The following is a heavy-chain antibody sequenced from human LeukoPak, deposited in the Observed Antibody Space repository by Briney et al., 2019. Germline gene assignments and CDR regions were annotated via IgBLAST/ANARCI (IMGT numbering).Heavy chain of an antibody. CDR2: IYYSGST. J-gene: IGHJ4*02. CDR3: ARDYQSRLEGYFDY. Sequence: SETLSLTCTVSGGSISSSSYYWGWIRQPPGKGLEWIGSIYYSGSTYYNPSLKSRVTISVDTSKNQFSLKLSSVTAADTAVYYCARDYQSRLEGYFDYWGQGTLVTVSS. D-gene: IGHD1-1*01. V-gene: IGHV4-39*07. CDR1: GGSISSSSYY.